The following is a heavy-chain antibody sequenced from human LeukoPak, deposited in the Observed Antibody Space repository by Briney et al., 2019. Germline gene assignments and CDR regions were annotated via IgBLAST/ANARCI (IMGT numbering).Heavy chain of an antibody. Sequence: GGSLRLSCAASGFTFSSYGMHWVRQAPGKGLEWVAVISYDGSNKYYADSVKGRFTISRDNSKNTLYLQMNSLRAEDTAVYYCAKGGAARPNQIDYWGQGTLVTVSS. CDR3: AKGGAARPNQIDY. CDR2: ISYDGSNK. V-gene: IGHV3-30*18. D-gene: IGHD6-6*01. J-gene: IGHJ4*02. CDR1: GFTFSSYG.